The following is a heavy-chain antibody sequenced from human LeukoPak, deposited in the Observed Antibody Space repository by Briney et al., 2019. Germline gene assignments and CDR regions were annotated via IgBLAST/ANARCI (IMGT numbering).Heavy chain of an antibody. CDR3: ARGYGSGKDAFDI. J-gene: IGHJ3*02. Sequence: GGSLRLSCAASGSTFSSDAMHWVRQAPGKGLEWVAVISYDGSNKYYADSEKGRFTISRDNSKNTLYLQMNSLRAEDTAVYYCARGYGSGKDAFDIWGQGTMVTVSS. V-gene: IGHV3-30-3*01. D-gene: IGHD3-10*01. CDR1: GSTFSSDA. CDR2: ISYDGSNK.